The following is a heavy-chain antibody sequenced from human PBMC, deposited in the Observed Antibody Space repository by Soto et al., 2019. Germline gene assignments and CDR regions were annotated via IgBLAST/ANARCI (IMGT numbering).Heavy chain of an antibody. D-gene: IGHD3-22*01. CDR2: ICYSGAT. CDR3: ARYYDTSNRPYFHH. V-gene: IGHV4-39*01. Sequence: ASETLSLTCAVSGGSISSTTYYWAWIRQPPGKGLEWVATICYSGATYYNPSLKSRLTISVDTSKNQFSLRLSSVTAADTAMYYCARYYDTSNRPYFHHWGQGTSVTVSS. J-gene: IGHJ1*01. CDR1: GGSISSTTYY.